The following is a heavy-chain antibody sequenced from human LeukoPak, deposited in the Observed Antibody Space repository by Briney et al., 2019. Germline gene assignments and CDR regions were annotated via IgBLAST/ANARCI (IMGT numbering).Heavy chain of an antibody. V-gene: IGHV4-59*01. CDR2: TYYSGST. D-gene: IGHD6-13*01. CDR1: GGSISSSY. CDR3: ARGPYSSRYDY. Sequence: PETLSLTCTVSGGSISSSYWSWIRQPPGKGLEWIGYTYYSGSTNYIPSLKSRVTMSVDTSKNQFSLNLSSVTAADTAVYYCARGPYSSRYDYWGQGTVVTVSS. J-gene: IGHJ4*02.